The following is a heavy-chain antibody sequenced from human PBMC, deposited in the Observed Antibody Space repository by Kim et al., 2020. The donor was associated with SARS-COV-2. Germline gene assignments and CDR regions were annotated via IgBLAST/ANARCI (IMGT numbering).Heavy chain of an antibody. CDR3: APATVTTYSGAFDI. D-gene: IGHD4-17*01. J-gene: IGHJ3*02. V-gene: IGHV4-31*02. Sequence: TPPSKSRVTISVDTSKEQFSLKLSAVTAADTAAYYCAPATVTTYSGAFDIWGQGTMVTVSS.